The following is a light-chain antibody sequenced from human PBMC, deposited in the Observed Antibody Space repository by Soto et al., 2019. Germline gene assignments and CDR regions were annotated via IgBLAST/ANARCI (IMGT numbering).Light chain of an antibody. CDR1: QSVRTY. CDR3: QQSYSSVRS. Sequence: EIVLTQSPVTLSLSPGERATLSCRASQSVRTYLAWYQVKPGQAPRLLIYDASRRASGVPARFSGSGSGTDFTLTISSLEPEDFATYYCQQSYSSVRSFGQGTKVEI. J-gene: IGKJ1*01. V-gene: IGKV3-11*01. CDR2: DAS.